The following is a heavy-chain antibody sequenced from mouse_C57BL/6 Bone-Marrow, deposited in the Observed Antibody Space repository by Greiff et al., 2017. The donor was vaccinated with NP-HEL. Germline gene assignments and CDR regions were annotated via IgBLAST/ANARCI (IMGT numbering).Heavy chain of an antibody. Sequence: EVKLMESGGGLVKPGGSLKLSCAASGFTFSSYAMSWVRQTPEKRLEWVATISDGGSYTYYPDNVKGRFTISRDNAKNNLYLQMSHLKSEETAMYYCARLDYWGQGTTLTGSS. J-gene: IGHJ2*01. CDR1: GFTFSSYA. CDR3: ARLDY. V-gene: IGHV5-4*03. CDR2: ISDGGSYT.